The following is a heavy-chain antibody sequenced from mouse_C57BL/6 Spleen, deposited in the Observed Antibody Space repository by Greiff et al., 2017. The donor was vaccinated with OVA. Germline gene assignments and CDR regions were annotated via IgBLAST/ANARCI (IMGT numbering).Heavy chain of an antibody. J-gene: IGHJ3*01. CDR3: ARSTTVVATGWFAY. CDR2: LHPNIGST. Sequence: QVQLQQPGAELVKPGASVKLSCKASGYTFTSYWMHWVKQRPGQGLEWIGMLHPNIGSTNYNEKFKSTATLTVDKSSSTAYMQLSSLTSEDSAVYYCARSTTVVATGWFAYWGQGTLVTVSA. D-gene: IGHD1-1*01. V-gene: IGHV1-64*01. CDR1: GYTFTSYW.